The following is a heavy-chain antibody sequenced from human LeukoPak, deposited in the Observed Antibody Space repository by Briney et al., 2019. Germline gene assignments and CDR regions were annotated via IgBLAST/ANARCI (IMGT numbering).Heavy chain of an antibody. V-gene: IGHV3-30*18. Sequence: GRSLRLSCAASGFTFSTYGMHWVRQAPGKGLEWVAVISYDGSIKYYADSVKGRFTISRDTSKNTLYLQMNSLRAEDSAVYYCAKDQRMSSGFNYYYYGMDVWGQGTTVTVSS. D-gene: IGHD6-19*01. CDR1: GFTFSTYG. CDR3: AKDQRMSSGFNYYYYGMDV. CDR2: ISYDGSIK. J-gene: IGHJ6*02.